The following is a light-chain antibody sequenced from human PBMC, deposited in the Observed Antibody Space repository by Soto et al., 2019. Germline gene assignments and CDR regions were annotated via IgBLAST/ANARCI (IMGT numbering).Light chain of an antibody. CDR2: AES. CDR3: QQANSFPPWT. V-gene: IGKV1-12*01. CDR1: PGISSW. J-gene: IGKJ1*01. Sequence: DIQMTQSPSSVSASVGDRVTITCRASPGISSWLAWYQQKPGKAPKLLIYAESSLQSGVPSRFSGSGSVTDFTLTISSLQPEYFATYYCQQANSFPPWTFGQGTKVEIK.